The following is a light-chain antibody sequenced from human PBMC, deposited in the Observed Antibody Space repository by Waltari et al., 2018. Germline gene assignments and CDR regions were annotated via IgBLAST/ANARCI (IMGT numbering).Light chain of an antibody. Sequence: DIQLTQSPSSPSASVGDRVTITCRASQDISNYLAWYQQKPGKVPKLLIYVASVLQSGVPSRFSGSGSGTEFTLTISSLQPDDVATYYCFGLTFGGGTKVDIK. J-gene: IGKJ4*01. V-gene: IGKV1-27*01. CDR3: FGLT. CDR2: VAS. CDR1: QDISNY.